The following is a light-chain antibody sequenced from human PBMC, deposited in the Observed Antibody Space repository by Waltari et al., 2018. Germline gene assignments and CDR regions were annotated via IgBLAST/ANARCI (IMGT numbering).Light chain of an antibody. CDR2: AAS. Sequence: DIQLTQSPSFLSASVGDRVTITCRASQGISSYLAWYQQKPGKAHKLLIYAASTLQSGVPSRFSGSGSGTEFTLTISSLQPEDFATYYCQQLNSYLPYTFGQGTKLEIK. CDR1: QGISSY. J-gene: IGKJ2*01. CDR3: QQLNSYLPYT. V-gene: IGKV1-9*01.